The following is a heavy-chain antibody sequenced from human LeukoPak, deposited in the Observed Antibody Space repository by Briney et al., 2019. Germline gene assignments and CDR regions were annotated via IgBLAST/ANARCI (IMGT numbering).Heavy chain of an antibody. J-gene: IGHJ4*02. CDR1: GFAFANQG. Sequence: GGSLRLSCEASGFAFANQGMIWVRQVQGKGLDWVSAIGGSGATTYYADSVKGRFTISRDNSKNTLFLQMNSLRAEDTAVYYCAKATDSGTFPYFDSWGQGTLVTVSS. CDR2: IGGSGATT. V-gene: IGHV3-23*01. CDR3: AKATDSGTFPYFDS. D-gene: IGHD1-26*01.